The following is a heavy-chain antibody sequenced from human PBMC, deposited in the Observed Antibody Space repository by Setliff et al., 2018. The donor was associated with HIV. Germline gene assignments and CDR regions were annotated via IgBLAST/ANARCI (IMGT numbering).Heavy chain of an antibody. J-gene: IGHJ4*01. CDR3: ARSGALATSTWSPFDY. V-gene: IGHV4-34*01. CDR2: INHSGST. D-gene: IGHD6-19*01. Sequence: SETLSLTCAVYGGPFSGYFWSWVRQSPGKGLQWIGEINHSGSTTYNPSLKSRVTISVDTSKNQFSLKLSAVTAADTALYYCARSGALATSTWSPFDYWGHGNQVTVSS. CDR1: GGPFSGYF.